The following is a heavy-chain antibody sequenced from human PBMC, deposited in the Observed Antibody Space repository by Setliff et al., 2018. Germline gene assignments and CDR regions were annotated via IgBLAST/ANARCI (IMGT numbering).Heavy chain of an antibody. J-gene: IGHJ4*02. CDR2: IYTSGST. D-gene: IGHD6-19*01. V-gene: IGHV4-61*09. CDR1: GGSISSGGYY. CDR3: ARDPGIAVAGTEY. Sequence: SETLSLTCTVSGGSISSGGYYWSWIRQPAGKGLEWIGHIYTSGSTNYNPSLKSRVTISVDTSKNQFSLKLSSVTAADTAVYYCARDPGIAVAGTEYWGQGTLVTVSS.